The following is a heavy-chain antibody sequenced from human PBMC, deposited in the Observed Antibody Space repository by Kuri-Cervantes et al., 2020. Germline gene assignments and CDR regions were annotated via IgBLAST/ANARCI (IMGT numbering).Heavy chain of an antibody. J-gene: IGHJ4*02. CDR3: ARRQGTTFDY. Sequence: SGPTLVKPTQTLTLTCTFSGFSLSTSGVGVGWIRQPPGKALEWLALIYWDDEKRYGPSLKSRLTITKDTSKNQVVLTMTNVDPVDTAKYYCARRQGTTFDYWGQGTLVTVSS. V-gene: IGHV2-5*05. CDR2: IYWDDEK. D-gene: IGHD4-17*01. CDR1: GFSLSTSGVG.